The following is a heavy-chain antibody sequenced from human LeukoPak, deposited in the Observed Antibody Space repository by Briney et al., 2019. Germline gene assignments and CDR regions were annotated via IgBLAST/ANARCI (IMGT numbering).Heavy chain of an antibody. D-gene: IGHD1-26*01. Sequence: GGSLRLSCAASGFTFSSYWMSWVRQAPGKGLEWVASIKQDGNEKYYVDSVKGRFTISRDNAKNSLYLQMNSLRAEDTAVYYCARLRSYGAFDTWGQGTMVTVSS. V-gene: IGHV3-7*01. J-gene: IGHJ3*02. CDR2: IKQDGNEK. CDR1: GFTFSSYW. CDR3: ARLRSYGAFDT.